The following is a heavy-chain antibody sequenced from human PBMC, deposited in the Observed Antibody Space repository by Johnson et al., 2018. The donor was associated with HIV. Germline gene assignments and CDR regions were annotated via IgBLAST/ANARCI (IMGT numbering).Heavy chain of an antibody. CDR3: TTTAFIKAARGTRPLDI. V-gene: IGHV3-7*05. D-gene: IGHD6-13*01. CDR1: GFTFSSYA. Sequence: VQLVESGGGVVQPGRSLRLSCAASGFTFSSYAMHWVRQAPGKGLEWVANIKQDGSEKYYVDSVKGRFTISRDNAKNSLYLQMNSLRTEDTAVYCCTTTAFIKAARGTRPLDIWGQGTMVTVS. J-gene: IGHJ3*02. CDR2: IKQDGSEK.